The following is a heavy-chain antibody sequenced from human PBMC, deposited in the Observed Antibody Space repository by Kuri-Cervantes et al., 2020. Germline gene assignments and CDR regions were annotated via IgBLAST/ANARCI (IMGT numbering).Heavy chain of an antibody. J-gene: IGHJ6*03. V-gene: IGHV4-4*07. D-gene: IGHD3-22*01. Sequence: SETLSLTCTVSGGSISSYYWSWIRQPVGKGLEWIGRIYTSGSTNYNPSLKSRVTISVDKSKNQFSLKLSSVTAADTAVYYCARGRVYDSSGYMLGYYMDVWGKGTTVTVSS. CDR2: IYTSGST. CDR3: ARGRVYDSSGYMLGYYMDV. CDR1: GGSISSYY.